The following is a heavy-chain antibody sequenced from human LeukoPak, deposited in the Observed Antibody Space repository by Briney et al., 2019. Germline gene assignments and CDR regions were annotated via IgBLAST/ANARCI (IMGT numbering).Heavy chain of an antibody. Sequence: SETLSLTCTVSGASINNYYWGWIRQSAGKGLEWIGRIYTNGNTNYSPSLEGRVTMSVDTSKSQFYLRLSSVTAADTAVYYCARSGSYFSFDIWGQGTMVTVSS. CDR3: ARSGSYFSFDI. CDR1: GASINNYY. CDR2: IYTNGNT. D-gene: IGHD1-26*01. V-gene: IGHV4-4*07. J-gene: IGHJ3*02.